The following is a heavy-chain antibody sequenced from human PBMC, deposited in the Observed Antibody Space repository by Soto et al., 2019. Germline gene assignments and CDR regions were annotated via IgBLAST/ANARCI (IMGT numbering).Heavy chain of an antibody. D-gene: IGHD6-6*01. J-gene: IGHJ6*02. Sequence: PGGSLRLSCAASGFTFSNAWMNWVRQAPGKGLKRVGRIKRKTDGGTTDYAAPVKGRFTISRDDSKNTLYLQMNSLKTEDTAVYYCTAGSSSPYYYYYYGMDVWGQGTTVTVSS. V-gene: IGHV3-15*07. CDR3: TAGSSSPYYYYYYGMDV. CDR1: GFTFSNAW. CDR2: IKRKTDGGTT.